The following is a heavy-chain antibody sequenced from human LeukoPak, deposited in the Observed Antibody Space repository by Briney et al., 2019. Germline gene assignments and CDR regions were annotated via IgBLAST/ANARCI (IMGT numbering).Heavy chain of an antibody. D-gene: IGHD6-19*01. CDR1: GFTLNDFY. CDR3: AREVVAGTFDS. J-gene: IGHJ4*02. V-gene: IGHV3-11*01. CDR2: IGSSDNII. Sequence: GGSLRLSCAASGFTLNDFYMSWIRQAPGKGLEWVSDIGSSDNIISYPDSVKGRFTISRDIDKNSLYLQVNSLRVEDTAVYYCAREVVAGTFDSWGQGTLVTVSS.